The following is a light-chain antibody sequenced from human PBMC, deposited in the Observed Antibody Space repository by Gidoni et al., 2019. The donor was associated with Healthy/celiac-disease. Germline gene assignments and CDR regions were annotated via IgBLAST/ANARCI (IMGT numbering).Light chain of an antibody. J-gene: IGKJ1*01. CDR1: QSISSY. V-gene: IGKV1-39*01. Sequence: DIQMTQSPSSLSASVGDRVTITCRASQSISSYLNWYQQKPGKAPKLLIYAASSLLSGVPSRFSGSGSGTDFTLTISSLQPEDFATYYCQQGYSTLTWTFGQGTKVEIK. CDR2: AAS. CDR3: QQGYSTLTWT.